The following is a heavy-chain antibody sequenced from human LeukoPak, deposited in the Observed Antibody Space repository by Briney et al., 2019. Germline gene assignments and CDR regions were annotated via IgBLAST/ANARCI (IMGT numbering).Heavy chain of an antibody. CDR3: TRDHCSYINCYEDYYYGMDV. Sequence: ASVKVSCKASGYTFTGYYMHWVRQAPGQGLECMGWINPNTGATDTAQKFQGRVTMTRDTSIGAAYMELSRLRSDDTAVYYCTRDHCSYINCYEDYYYGMDVWGQGTTVTVSS. J-gene: IGHJ6*02. CDR2: INPNTGAT. D-gene: IGHD2-2*01. V-gene: IGHV1-2*02. CDR1: GYTFTGYY.